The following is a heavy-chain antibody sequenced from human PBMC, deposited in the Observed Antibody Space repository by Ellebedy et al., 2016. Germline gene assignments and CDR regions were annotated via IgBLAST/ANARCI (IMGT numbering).Heavy chain of an antibody. V-gene: IGHV3-30*18. CDR1: GFSFSNYW. CDR3: AKLTVAVAGTYPIGDAFDI. J-gene: IGHJ3*02. D-gene: IGHD6-19*01. CDR2: ISYDGSNK. Sequence: GGSLRLSCAGSGFSFSNYWMCWVRQAPGKGLEWVALISYDGSNKYYGDSVKGRFTISRDNSKNTLHLQMNSLRAEDTAVYYCAKLTVAVAGTYPIGDAFDIWGQGTMVTVSS.